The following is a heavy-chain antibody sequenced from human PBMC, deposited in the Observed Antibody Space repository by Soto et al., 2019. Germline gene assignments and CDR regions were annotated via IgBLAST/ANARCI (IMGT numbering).Heavy chain of an antibody. CDR1: GYTFTNYG. CDR2: ISAYNGNT. D-gene: IGHD3-10*01. Sequence: QVQLVQSGAEVKKPGASVKVSCKASGYTFTNYGFTWVRQAPGQGLEWMGWISAYNGNTNYAQKLQGRVTMTTDTSTSTAYMERRSLTSDDTAVYYCARDLYYYGSGTYSGGYWGQGTLVTVSS. V-gene: IGHV1-18*01. J-gene: IGHJ4*02. CDR3: ARDLYYYGSGTYSGGY.